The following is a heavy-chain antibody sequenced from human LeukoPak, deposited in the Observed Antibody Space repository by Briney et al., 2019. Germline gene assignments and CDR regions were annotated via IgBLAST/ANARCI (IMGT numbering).Heavy chain of an antibody. Sequence: GGSLRLSCAASGFTFSSYAMGWVRQAPGKGLEWVSSISCSGGNTNYADSVKGRFTISRDNAKNSLYLQMNSLRAEDTAVYYCARTPFGLWFGERPVDYWGQGSLVTVSS. CDR1: GFTFSSYA. D-gene: IGHD3-10*01. CDR2: ISCSGGNT. CDR3: ARTPFGLWFGERPVDY. V-gene: IGHV3-23*01. J-gene: IGHJ4*02.